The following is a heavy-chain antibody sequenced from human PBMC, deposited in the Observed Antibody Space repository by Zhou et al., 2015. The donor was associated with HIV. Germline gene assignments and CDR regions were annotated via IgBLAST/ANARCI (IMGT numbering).Heavy chain of an antibody. CDR1: GGTFSSYT. D-gene: IGHD5-24*01. V-gene: IGHV1-69*08. CDR3: ARDGDGYSFFDY. J-gene: IGHJ4*02. Sequence: QVQLVQSGAEVKKPGSSVKVSCKASGGTFSSYTISWVRQAPGQGLEWMGRIIPILGIANYAQKFQGRVTITADKSTSTAYMELSSLRSEDTAVYYCARDGDGYSFFDYWGQGTLVTVSS. CDR2: IIPILGIA.